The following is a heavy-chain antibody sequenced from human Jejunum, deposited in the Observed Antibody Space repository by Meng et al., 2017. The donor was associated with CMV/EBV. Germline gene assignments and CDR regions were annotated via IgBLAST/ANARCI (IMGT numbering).Heavy chain of an antibody. V-gene: IGHV3-30*04. J-gene: IGHJ4*02. CDR3: AARVGPSGSYYFDS. CDR2: ISYDGSNK. CDR1: GFTFSSYA. Sequence: GFTFSSYAMHWVRQAPGKGLEWVAVISYDGSNKYYADSVKGRFTISRDNSKDTLYLEMTSLRAEDTALYYCAARVGPSGSYYFDSWGQGSLVTVSS. D-gene: IGHD3-10*01.